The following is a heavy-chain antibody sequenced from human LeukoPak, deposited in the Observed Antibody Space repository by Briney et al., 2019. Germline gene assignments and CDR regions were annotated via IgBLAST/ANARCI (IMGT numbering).Heavy chain of an antibody. CDR3: VYALTTAYDY. CDR1: GYTFTNYD. CDR2: MNPNSGNT. D-gene: IGHD4/OR15-4a*01. Sequence: GASVKVSCKASGYTFTNYDINWVRQATGQGLEWMGWMNPNSGNTGYAQKFQGRVSLTRDTSISTAYMELSSLRSEDTAVYYCVYALTTAYDYWGQGTLVTVSS. V-gene: IGHV1-8*01. J-gene: IGHJ4*02.